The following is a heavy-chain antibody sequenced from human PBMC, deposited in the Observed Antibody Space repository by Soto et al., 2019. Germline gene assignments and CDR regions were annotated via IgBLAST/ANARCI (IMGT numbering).Heavy chain of an antibody. CDR2: ISSSSSYI. V-gene: IGHV3-21*01. J-gene: IGHJ2*01. CDR3: ARLPAVAGSYWYFDL. Sequence: VQLVESGGGLVKPGGSLRLSCAASGFTFSSYSMNWVRQAPGKGLEWVSSISSSSSYIYYADSVKGRFTISRDNAKNSLYLQMNSLRAEDTAVYYCARLPAVAGSYWYFDLWGRGTLVTVSS. CDR1: GFTFSSYS. D-gene: IGHD6-19*01.